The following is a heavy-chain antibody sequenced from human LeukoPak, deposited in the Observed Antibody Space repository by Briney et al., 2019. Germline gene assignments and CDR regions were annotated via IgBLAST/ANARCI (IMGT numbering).Heavy chain of an antibody. CDR1: GFSFSNYA. V-gene: IGHV3-7*03. D-gene: IGHD2-15*01. CDR3: ARDFGLRCSGGTCYSVYYYGMDV. J-gene: IGHJ6*04. Sequence: GGSLRLSCSASGFSFSNYAMYWVRQAPGKGLEWVANIKQGGSEKYYVDSVKGRFTISRDNAKNSLYMQMNSLRAEDTAVYYCARDFGLRCSGGTCYSVYYYGMDVWGKGTTVTVSS. CDR2: IKQGGSEK.